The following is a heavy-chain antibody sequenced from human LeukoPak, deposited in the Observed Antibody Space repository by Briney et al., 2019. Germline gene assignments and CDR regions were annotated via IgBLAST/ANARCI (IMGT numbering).Heavy chain of an antibody. CDR1: GFTFSSLG. CDR2: VEHDGTTK. Sequence: PGGSLRLSCLGSGFTFSSLGMHWVRQAPGKGLEWVAFVEHDGTTKYYADSVKGRFSISRDNSRNTLFLQIYSLRADDTSMYYCVTDLHGINWYVQWGQGTLVTVSS. CDR3: VTDLHGINWYVQ. V-gene: IGHV3-30*02. J-gene: IGHJ4*02. D-gene: IGHD1-20*01.